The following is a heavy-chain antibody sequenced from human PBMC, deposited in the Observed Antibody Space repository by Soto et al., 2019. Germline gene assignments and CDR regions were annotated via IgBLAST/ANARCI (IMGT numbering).Heavy chain of an antibody. J-gene: IGHJ4*02. D-gene: IGHD3-16*01. V-gene: IGHV4-4*07. Sequence: SETLSLTCTVSGGSLNNYYWSWIRQPAGKGLEWIGRIYTVGSTNYNPSLKSRVTMSIDTSKNQFSLRLTSVTAADTAVYYCARSPLTHSYAQFDSWGQGSLVTVSS. CDR1: GGSLNNYY. CDR3: ARSPLTHSYAQFDS. CDR2: IYTVGST.